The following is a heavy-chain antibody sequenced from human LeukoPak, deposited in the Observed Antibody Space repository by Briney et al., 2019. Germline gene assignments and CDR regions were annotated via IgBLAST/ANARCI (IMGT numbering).Heavy chain of an antibody. D-gene: IGHD6-13*01. Sequence: ESGPALVKPTQPLTLTCTFFGFSVSTGGMRGSWIRQPPGKALEQLARIDWDDDKFYSTSLKTRLTIPKDASKNQVVLTMTNMDPVDTATYYCARSSIAAADFDYWGQGTLVTVSS. J-gene: IGHJ4*02. V-gene: IGHV2-70*04. CDR1: GFSVSTGGMR. CDR2: IDWDDDK. CDR3: ARSSIAAADFDY.